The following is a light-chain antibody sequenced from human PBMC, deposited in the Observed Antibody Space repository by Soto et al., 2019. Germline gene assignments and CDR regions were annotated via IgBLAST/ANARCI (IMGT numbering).Light chain of an antibody. Sequence: QSVLTQPPSASGSPGQSVTISCTGTSSDVGDYNYVSWYQQHPGKAPKLMIYEVSKRPSGVPDRFSGSKSGNTASLIVSGLQAEDEADYCCTSYAGSNNFVFGAGTKLTVL. J-gene: IGLJ1*01. CDR3: TSYAGSNNFV. CDR2: EVS. V-gene: IGLV2-8*01. CDR1: SSDVGDYNY.